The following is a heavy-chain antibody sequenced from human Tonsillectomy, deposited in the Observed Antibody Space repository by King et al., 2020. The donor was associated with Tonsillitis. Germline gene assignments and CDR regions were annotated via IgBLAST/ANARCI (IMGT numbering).Heavy chain of an antibody. V-gene: IGHV4-59*08. D-gene: IGHD3-22*01. CDR1: GGSTSSYY. J-gene: IGHJ6*03. Sequence: QLQESGPGLVKPSETLSLTCTVSGGSTSSYYWSWIRQPPGKGLEWIGYVYYSGSTNYNPSLKSRLTISVDTPKNQFSLNLCPVTAADTAAYYCARLSDYYDSSGHYYYYYMDVWGKGTTVTVSS. CDR3: ARLSDYYDSSGHYYYYYMDV. CDR2: VYYSGST.